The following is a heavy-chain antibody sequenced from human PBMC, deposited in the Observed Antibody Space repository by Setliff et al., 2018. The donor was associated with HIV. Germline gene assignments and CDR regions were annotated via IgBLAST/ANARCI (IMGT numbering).Heavy chain of an antibody. CDR1: GFTFTDYW. CDR3: ARLPQDVRSSIDF. J-gene: IGHJ4*02. V-gene: IGHV3-74*01. CDR2: INVDGSSI. D-gene: IGHD6-6*01. Sequence: GGSLRLSCAASGFTFTDYWMYWVRQVPGQGLVWVSRINVDGSSISYADSVKGRFTISRDNAKNTLFLQMNSLRAEDTAVYYCARLPQDVRSSIDFWGQGTLVTVSS.